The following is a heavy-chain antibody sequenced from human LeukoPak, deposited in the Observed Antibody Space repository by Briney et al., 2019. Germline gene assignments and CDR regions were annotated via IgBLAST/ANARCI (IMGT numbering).Heavy chain of an antibody. J-gene: IGHJ3*02. CDR2: INQNEREI. CDR3: ASPRGWYGYGAYEI. Sequence: GGSLRLSCAASGFTFSSYWMSWIRQAPGKGLEWVANINQNEREIYYADSVKGRFTISRDNAENSLFLQLNSLRAEDTAVYYCASPRGWYGYGAYEIWGQGTMVTVSS. D-gene: IGHD6-19*01. V-gene: IGHV3-7*05. CDR1: GFTFSSYW.